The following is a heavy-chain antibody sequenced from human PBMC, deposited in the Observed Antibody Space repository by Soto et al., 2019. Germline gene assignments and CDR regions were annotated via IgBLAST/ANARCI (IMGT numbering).Heavy chain of an antibody. J-gene: IGHJ4*02. CDR1: GFTFSSYD. CDR2: ISGSGGST. V-gene: IGHV3-23*01. CDR3: AKTLMAGPGVDY. D-gene: IGHD3-10*01. Sequence: EVQLLESGGGLVQPGGSLRLSCAASGFTFSSYDMSWVRQAPGKGLEWVSAISGSGGSTYYADSVKGRFTISRDNSKNTLYLQMNSLRAEDTAVYYCAKTLMAGPGVDYWGQGTLVTVSS.